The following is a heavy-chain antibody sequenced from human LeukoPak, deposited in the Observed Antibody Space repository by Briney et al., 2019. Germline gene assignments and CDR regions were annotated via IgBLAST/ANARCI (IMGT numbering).Heavy chain of an antibody. D-gene: IGHD3-22*01. J-gene: IGHJ4*02. Sequence: GQSLKISCNGSGYSFTSYWIGWVRQMPGKGLEWMGIIYPGDSDTRYSPSFQGQVTISADKSISTAYLQWSSLKASDTAMYYAARLDRDSSGYLLDYWGQGTLVTVSS. V-gene: IGHV5-51*01. CDR3: ARLDRDSSGYLLDY. CDR2: IYPGDSDT. CDR1: GYSFTSYW.